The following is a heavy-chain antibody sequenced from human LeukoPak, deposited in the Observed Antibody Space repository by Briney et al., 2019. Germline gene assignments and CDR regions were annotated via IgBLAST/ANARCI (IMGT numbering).Heavy chain of an antibody. J-gene: IGHJ4*02. CDR1: GGSISIYY. CDR2: IYYSGST. Sequence: SETLSLTCTVSGGSISIYYWSWIRQPPGKGLEWIGYIYYSGSTNYNPSLKSRVTISVDTSKNQFSLKLSSVTAADTAVYYCARGLWFGELWAFDYWGQGTLVTVSS. D-gene: IGHD3-10*01. CDR3: ARGLWFGELWAFDY. V-gene: IGHV4-59*01.